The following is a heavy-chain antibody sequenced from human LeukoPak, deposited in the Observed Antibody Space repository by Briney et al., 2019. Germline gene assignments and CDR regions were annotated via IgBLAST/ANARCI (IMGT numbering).Heavy chain of an antibody. Sequence: SETLSLTCTVSGGSISSTSYYWGWIRQPPGKGLEWIGSIYYSGSTYYNPSLKSRVTISVDTSKNQFSLKLSSVTAADTAVYYCASLDSSSSRNFDYWGQGTLVTVPS. D-gene: IGHD6-6*01. V-gene: IGHV4-39*01. CDR1: GGSISSTSYY. J-gene: IGHJ4*02. CDR2: IYYSGST. CDR3: ASLDSSSSRNFDY.